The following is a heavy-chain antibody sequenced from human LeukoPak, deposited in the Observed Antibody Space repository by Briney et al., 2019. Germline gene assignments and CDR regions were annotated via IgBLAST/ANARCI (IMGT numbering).Heavy chain of an antibody. CDR3: ARDLGRRFGEFDY. V-gene: IGHV3-33*01. CDR1: GFTFGSYG. D-gene: IGHD3-10*01. J-gene: IGHJ4*02. Sequence: GGSLRLSCAASGFTFGSYGMHWVRQAPGKGLEWVAVIWYDGSNKYYADSVKGRFTISRDNSKNTLYLQMNSLRAEDTAVYYCARDLGRRFGEFDYWGQGTLVTVSS. CDR2: IWYDGSNK.